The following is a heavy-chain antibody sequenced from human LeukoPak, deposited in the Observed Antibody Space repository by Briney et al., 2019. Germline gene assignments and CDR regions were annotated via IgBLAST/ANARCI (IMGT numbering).Heavy chain of an antibody. Sequence: PSETLSLTCTVSGGSISSYYWSWIRQPPGKGLEWIGSIYYSGSTYYNPSLKSRVTLSVDTSKNQFSLKLSSVTAADTAVYYCAREGIAAAGTSLGHWGQGTLVTVSS. CDR1: GGSISSYY. V-gene: IGHV4-59*12. CDR2: IYYSGST. J-gene: IGHJ1*01. CDR3: AREGIAAAGTSLGH. D-gene: IGHD6-13*01.